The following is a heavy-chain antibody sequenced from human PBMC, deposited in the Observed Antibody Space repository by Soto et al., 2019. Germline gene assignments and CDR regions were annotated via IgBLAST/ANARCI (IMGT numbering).Heavy chain of an antibody. J-gene: IGHJ3*02. CDR3: ARFFYDYIWGSYRSDAFDI. Sequence: GGSLRLSCAASGFTFSSYAMHWVRQAPGKGLEYVSAISSNGGSTYYANSVKGRFTISRDNSKNTLYLQMGSLRAEDMAVYYCARFFYDYIWGSYRSDAFDIWGQGTMVTVSS. CDR2: ISSNGGST. D-gene: IGHD3-16*02. V-gene: IGHV3-64*01. CDR1: GFTFSSYA.